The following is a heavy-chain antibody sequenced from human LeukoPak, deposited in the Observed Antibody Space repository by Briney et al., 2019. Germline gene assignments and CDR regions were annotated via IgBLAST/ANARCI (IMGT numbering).Heavy chain of an antibody. CDR3: ARVAYKPYYYYYMDV. CDR1: GYTFTSYG. J-gene: IGHJ6*03. V-gene: IGHV1-69*13. D-gene: IGHD5-24*01. CDR2: IIPIFGTA. Sequence: SVKVSCKASGYTFTSYGISWVRQAPGQGLEWMGGIIPIFGTANYAQKFQGRVTITADESTSTAYMELSSLRSEDTAVYYCARVAYKPYYYYYMDVWGKGTTVTISS.